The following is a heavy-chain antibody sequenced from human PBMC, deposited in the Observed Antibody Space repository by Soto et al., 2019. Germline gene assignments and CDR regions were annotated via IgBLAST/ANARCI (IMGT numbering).Heavy chain of an antibody. D-gene: IGHD3-16*01. J-gene: IGHJ6*02. V-gene: IGHV5-51*01. CDR3: ARHLRRYDFFQYYYGIDV. CDR2: IYPGDSDT. CDR1: GYNYNLHW. Sequence: PGESLKISCRGSGYNYNLHWISWVRQKPGRGLEWMGIIYPGDSDTRYNPSFQGQVTISVDRSINTAYLQWDSLEASDTATYYCARHLRRYDFFQYYYGIDVWGQGSTVTVSS.